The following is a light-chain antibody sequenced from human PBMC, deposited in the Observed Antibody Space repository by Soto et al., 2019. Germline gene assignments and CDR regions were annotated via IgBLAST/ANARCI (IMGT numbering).Light chain of an antibody. J-gene: IGLJ2*01. CDR3: LSFTTTSTDAI. Sequence: QSALTQPASVSGSPGQSISISCTGTSSDVGAHDYVSWYQHHPGKAPRLIIYEFTNRPSGVSHRFSGSKSANTASLTISGLQTDDEGDYYCLSFTTTSTDAIFGGGTQLTVL. V-gene: IGLV2-14*01. CDR2: EFT. CDR1: SSDVGAHDY.